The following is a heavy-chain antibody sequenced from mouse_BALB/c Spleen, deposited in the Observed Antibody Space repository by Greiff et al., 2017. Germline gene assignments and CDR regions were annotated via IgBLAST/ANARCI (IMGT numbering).Heavy chain of an antibody. CDR1: GYTFTSYW. Sequence: QVQLQQPGAELVKPGASVKLSCKASGYTFTSYWMHWVKQRPGQGLEWIGEINPSNGRTNYNEKFKSKATLTVDKSSSTAYMQLSSLTSEDSAVYDCASVYEGYFAYWGQGTLVTVSA. J-gene: IGHJ3*01. V-gene: IGHV1S81*02. CDR2: INPSNGRT. D-gene: IGHD2-3*01. CDR3: ASVYEGYFAY.